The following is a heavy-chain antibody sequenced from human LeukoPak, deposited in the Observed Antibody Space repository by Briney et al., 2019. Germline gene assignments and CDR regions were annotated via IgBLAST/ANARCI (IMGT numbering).Heavy chain of an antibody. CDR3: AKDLEYYDILTCFDY. CDR2: ISGSGGST. D-gene: IGHD3-9*01. V-gene: IGHV3-23*01. Sequence: PGGSLRLSCAASGFTFSSYAMSWVRQAPGKRLEWVSAISGSGGSTYYADSVKGRFTISRDNSKNTLYLQMNSLRAEDTAVYYCAKDLEYYDILTCFDYWGQGTLVTASS. J-gene: IGHJ4*02. CDR1: GFTFSSYA.